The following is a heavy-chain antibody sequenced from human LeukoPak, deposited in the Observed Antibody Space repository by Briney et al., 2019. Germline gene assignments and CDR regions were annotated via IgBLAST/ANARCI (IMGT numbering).Heavy chain of an antibody. J-gene: IGHJ4*02. CDR3: AKDRAYSGSFDY. CDR1: GFTFSIYA. Sequence: GGSLRLSCAASGFTFSIYAMSWVRQAPGKGLEWVSAISGSGGSTYYADSVKGRFTISRDNSKNTLYLQMNSLRAEDTAVYYCAKDRAYSGSFDYWGQGTLVTVSS. CDR2: ISGSGGST. V-gene: IGHV3-23*01. D-gene: IGHD2-21*01.